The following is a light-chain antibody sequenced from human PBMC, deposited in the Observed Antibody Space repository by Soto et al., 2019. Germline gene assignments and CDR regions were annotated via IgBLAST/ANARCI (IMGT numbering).Light chain of an antibody. CDR3: QQYYSYPRT. Sequence: AIRMTQSPSSLSASTGDRVTITCRASQGISSYLAWYQQKPGKAPKLLIYAASTLQSGVPSSFSGSGSGTNFILTFSCLQSEDFATYYCQQYYSYPRTFGQGTKVEIK. V-gene: IGKV1-8*01. CDR1: QGISSY. J-gene: IGKJ1*01. CDR2: AAS.